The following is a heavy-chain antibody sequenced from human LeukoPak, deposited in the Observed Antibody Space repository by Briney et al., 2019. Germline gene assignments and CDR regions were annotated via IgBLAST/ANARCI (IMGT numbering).Heavy chain of an antibody. V-gene: IGHV3-7*04. CDR3: AREAYCGGDCYKRHWYFDL. Sequence: PGGSLRLSCAASGFTFSNYLMSWVRQAPGKGLEWVANIKQDGGEKYYVDSVKGRFTISRDNGKNSLYLQMNSLRAEDTAVYYCAREAYCGGDCYKRHWYFDLWGRGTLVTVSS. CDR2: IKQDGGEK. J-gene: IGHJ2*01. D-gene: IGHD2-21*02. CDR1: GFTFSNYL.